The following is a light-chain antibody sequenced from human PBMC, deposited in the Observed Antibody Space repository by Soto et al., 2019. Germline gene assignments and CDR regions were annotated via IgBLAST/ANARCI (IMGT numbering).Light chain of an antibody. J-gene: IGKJ3*01. CDR2: GAS. CDR1: PSVSGSN. CDR3: QHYDNTPPSVT. V-gene: IGKV3-20*01. Sequence: EIVLTQSPGTLSLSPGERATLSCRASPSVSGSNLAWYQQKPGQAPRLVIYGASSRATGIPDRFSGSGSGTDFTLTISRLEPEDFAVYYCQHYDNTPPSVTFGPGTKVDIK.